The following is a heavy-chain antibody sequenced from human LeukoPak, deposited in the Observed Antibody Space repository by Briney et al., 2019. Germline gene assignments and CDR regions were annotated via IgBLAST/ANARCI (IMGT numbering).Heavy chain of an antibody. CDR1: GITLSNYG. D-gene: IGHD3-10*01. CDR3: AKRGVVIRVFLVGFHKEANYFDS. J-gene: IGHJ4*02. V-gene: IGHV3-23*01. Sequence: GGSLRLSCAVSGITLSNYGMSWVRQAPGKGLEWAAGISGSGGGTHYADSVKGRFTISRDNSRNTLFLQMNSLRAEDTAVYFCAKRGVVIRVFLVGFHKEANYFDSWGQGALVTVSS. CDR2: ISGSGGGT.